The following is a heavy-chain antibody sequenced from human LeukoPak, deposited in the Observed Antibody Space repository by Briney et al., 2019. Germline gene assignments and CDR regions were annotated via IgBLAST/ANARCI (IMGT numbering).Heavy chain of an antibody. V-gene: IGHV4-34*01. CDR2: INHSGST. CDR3: ARGLWNNY. Sequence: SETLSLTCAVYGGSFSGYYWSWIRQPPGKGLEWIGEINHSGSTNYNPSLKSRVTISVDTSKYPFSLKLSSVTAADTAVYYCARGLWNNYWGQGTLVTVSS. J-gene: IGHJ4*02. D-gene: IGHD1/OR15-1a*01. CDR1: GGSFSGYY.